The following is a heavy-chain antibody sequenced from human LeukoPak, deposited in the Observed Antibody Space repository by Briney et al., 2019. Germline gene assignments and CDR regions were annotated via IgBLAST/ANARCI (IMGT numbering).Heavy chain of an antibody. Sequence: GGSLRLSCAASGFTFSSYWMYWVRQAPGKGLVWVSRINSDGSTTSYADSVKGRFTISRDNAKNTLYLQMNSLRAEDTAVYYCARVGTTSNFYYYYGMDVWGQGTTATVSS. D-gene: IGHD2/OR15-2a*01. J-gene: IGHJ6*02. CDR2: INSDGSTT. V-gene: IGHV3-74*01. CDR3: ARVGTTSNFYYYYGMDV. CDR1: GFTFSSYW.